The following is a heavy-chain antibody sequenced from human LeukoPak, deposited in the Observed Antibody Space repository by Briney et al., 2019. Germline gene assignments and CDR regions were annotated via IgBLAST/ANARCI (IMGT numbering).Heavy chain of an antibody. D-gene: IGHD6-13*01. CDR2: INHSGST. CDR1: GFIVSSNY. V-gene: IGHV4-34*01. CDR3: ARGSIAAAGTRGRNWFDP. Sequence: GSLRLSCAACGFIVSSNYMRRVRQPPGKGLEWIGEINHSGSTNYNPSLKSRVTISVDTSKNQFSLKLSSVTAADTAVYYCARGSIAAAGTRGRNWFDPWGQGTLVTVSS. J-gene: IGHJ5*02.